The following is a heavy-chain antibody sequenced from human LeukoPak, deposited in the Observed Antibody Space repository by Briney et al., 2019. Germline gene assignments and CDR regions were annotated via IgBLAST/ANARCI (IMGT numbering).Heavy chain of an antibody. V-gene: IGHV1-18*01. D-gene: IGHD5-24*01. J-gene: IGHJ4*02. CDR3: AKDYNYIIDY. CDR1: GYTFRSSG. Sequence: EASVKVSCKASGYTFRSSGISWVRQAPGQGLEWMGWISAVNGDINYAQNFQGRVTMTTDTSTSTAYMELRSLTSDDTAVYYCAKDYNYIIDYWGQGTLVTVSS. CDR2: ISAVNGDI.